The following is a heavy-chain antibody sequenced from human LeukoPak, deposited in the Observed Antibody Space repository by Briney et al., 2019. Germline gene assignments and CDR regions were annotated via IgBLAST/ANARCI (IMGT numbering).Heavy chain of an antibody. V-gene: IGHV3-30*04. CDR1: GFTFSSYA. J-gene: IGHJ4*02. Sequence: GGSLRLSCAASGFTFSSYAMHWVRQSRGKGLECVAVISYDGSNKYYADSVKVRFNISRHNSKSTLYLQMNSLRAEDTAVYYCAKAAVDYYGSGSPFDYWGQGTLVTVSS. CDR3: AKAAVDYYGSGSPFDY. CDR2: ISYDGSNK. D-gene: IGHD3-10*01.